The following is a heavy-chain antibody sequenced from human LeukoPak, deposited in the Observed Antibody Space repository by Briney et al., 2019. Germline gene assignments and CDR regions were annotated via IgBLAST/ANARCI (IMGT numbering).Heavy chain of an antibody. J-gene: IGHJ6*02. V-gene: IGHV3-23*01. Sequence: PGGTLSLSCAASVFTFSSYARSWVRPAPGKGVEGVSGICGSGGSTYYADSVKGPFTISRDNSKNSLYLQMNSLRAEDTAVYYCANYYYDSSGYYYVAHYYYYGMDVWGQGTTVTVSS. CDR3: ANYYYDSSGYYYVAHYYYYGMDV. D-gene: IGHD3-22*01. CDR2: ICGSGGST. CDR1: VFTFSSYA.